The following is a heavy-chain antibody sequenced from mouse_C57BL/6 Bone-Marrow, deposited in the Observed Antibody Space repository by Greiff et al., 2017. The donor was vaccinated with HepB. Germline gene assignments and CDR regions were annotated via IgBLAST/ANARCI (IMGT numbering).Heavy chain of an antibody. CDR3: ARPYYGSSYPYWYFDV. CDR2: ISSGSSTI. J-gene: IGHJ1*03. V-gene: IGHV5-17*01. D-gene: IGHD1-1*01. CDR1: GFTFSDYG. Sequence: EVHLVESGGGLVKPGGSLKLSCAASGFTFSDYGMHWVRQAPEKGLEWVAYISSGSSTIYYADTVKGRFTISRDNAKNTLFLQMTSLRSEDTAMYYCARPYYGSSYPYWYFDVWGTGTTVTVSS.